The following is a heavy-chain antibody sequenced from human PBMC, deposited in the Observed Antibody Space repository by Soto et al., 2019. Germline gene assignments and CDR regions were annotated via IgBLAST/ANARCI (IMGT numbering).Heavy chain of an antibody. CDR3: TSRAIRKYDYVWGSYRTHDY. D-gene: IGHD3-16*02. Sequence: GGSLRLSCAVSGFTFSSYDMHWVRQAPGKGLQWVALVSHDGKNKYYADSVKGRFSISRDNSKNTLALQMNSLRAEDTALYFCTSRAIRKYDYVWGSYRTHDYWGQGTLVTVSS. V-gene: IGHV3-30*04. J-gene: IGHJ4*02. CDR2: VSHDGKNK. CDR1: GFTFSSYD.